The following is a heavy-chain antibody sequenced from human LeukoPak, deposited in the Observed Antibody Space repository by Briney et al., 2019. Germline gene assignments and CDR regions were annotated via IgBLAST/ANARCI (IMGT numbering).Heavy chain of an antibody. CDR3: ARVAGRFCSGGSCYDPGDYYYMDV. CDR2: INPNSGGT. J-gene: IGHJ6*03. V-gene: IGHV1-2*02. D-gene: IGHD2-15*01. CDR1: GYTFTGYY. Sequence: ASVKVSCKASGYTFTGYYMHWVRQAPGQGLEWMGWINPNSGGTNYAQKFQGRVTMTRDTSISTAYMELSRLRSDDTAVYYCARVAGRFCSGGSCYDPGDYYYMDVWGKGTTVTVSS.